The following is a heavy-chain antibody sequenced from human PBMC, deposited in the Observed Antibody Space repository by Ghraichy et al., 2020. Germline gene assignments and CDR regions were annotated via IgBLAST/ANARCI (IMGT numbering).Heavy chain of an antibody. J-gene: IGHJ4*02. CDR2: VYYSGSP. D-gene: IGHD1-7*01. CDR1: GGSIDSTTYY. Sequence: LSLTCAVSGGSIDSTTYYWGWIRQSPGKGLEWLGSVYYSGSPHYNPSLKSRVTISVDTSKGQFFLKLSSMTAADTAVYYCARHWNYVGLFYFDYWGQGTLVTVSS. V-gene: IGHV4-39*01. CDR3: ARHWNYVGLFYFDY.